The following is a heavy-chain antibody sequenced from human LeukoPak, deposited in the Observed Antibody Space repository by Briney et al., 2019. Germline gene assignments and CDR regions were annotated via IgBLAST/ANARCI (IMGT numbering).Heavy chain of an antibody. CDR1: GFTFTNSA. CDR3: AAAGESGSYSAWFDP. J-gene: IGHJ5*02. D-gene: IGHD1-26*01. V-gene: IGHV1-58*02. CDR2: IVVGSGNT. Sequence: TVKVSCKASGFTFTNSAMQWVRQARGQRLEWIGWIVVGSGNTNYAQKFQERVTITRDMSTSTAYMELSSLRSEDTAVYYCAAAGESGSYSAWFDPWGQGTLVTVSS.